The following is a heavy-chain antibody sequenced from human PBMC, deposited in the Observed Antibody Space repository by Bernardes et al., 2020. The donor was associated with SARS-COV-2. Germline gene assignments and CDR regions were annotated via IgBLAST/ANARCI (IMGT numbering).Heavy chain of an antibody. V-gene: IGHV3-7*03. D-gene: IGHD2-15*01. J-gene: IGHJ6*02. Sequence: GGSLRLACAAYGYTFSSYWMSRARQDPGKGLEWVALLKANGSNKCPDDSVRGRFTIARDNAKNSVFLQMDNVRAEDTAVYYGVKGADVVVVPTSKGEAHYYYGMDVWGRGTSVTVSS. CDR3: VKGADVVVVPTSKGEAHYYYGMDV. CDR1: GYTFSSYW. CDR2: LKANGSNK.